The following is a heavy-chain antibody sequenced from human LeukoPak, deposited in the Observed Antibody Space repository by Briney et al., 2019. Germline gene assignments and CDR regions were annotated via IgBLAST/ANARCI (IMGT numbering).Heavy chain of an antibody. J-gene: IGHJ4*02. CDR2: IYTSGST. CDR3: ASMRVRGVIITGAIDY. V-gene: IGHV4-61*02. CDR1: GGSISSGSYY. Sequence: SETLSLTCTVSGGSISSGSYYWSWIRQPAGKGLEWIGRIYTSGSTNCNPSLKSRVTISVDTSKNQFSLKLSSVTAPDTAVYYCASMRVRGVIITGAIDYWGQGTLVTVSS. D-gene: IGHD3-10*01.